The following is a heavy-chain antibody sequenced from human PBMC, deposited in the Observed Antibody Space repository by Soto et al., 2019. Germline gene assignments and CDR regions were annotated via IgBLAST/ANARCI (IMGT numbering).Heavy chain of an antibody. J-gene: IGHJ4*02. CDR1: GYTFTNDY. CDR3: ARASWDRVRVVKEFDY. D-gene: IGHD3-10*01. CDR2: INPSTGTT. Sequence: QVQLVQSGAEVKKPGASVKVSCKASGYTFTNDYMHWVRQAPGQGLEWMGIINPSTGTTSYAQKFQGRVTMTRDTSTSTVHMELSSLRSDDTAVYYCARASWDRVRVVKEFDYCGQGTLVTVSS. V-gene: IGHV1-46*01.